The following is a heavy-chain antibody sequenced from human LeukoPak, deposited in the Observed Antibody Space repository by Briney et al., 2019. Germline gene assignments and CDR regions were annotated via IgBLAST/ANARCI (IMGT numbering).Heavy chain of an antibody. Sequence: GGSLRLSCAASGFTFGDYSMSWVRQAPGKGLVWVSRISTDASSTTYADSVKGRFTISRDNAKGTLYLQMSSLRAEDTAVYYCTGHHQAYSRTYWGQGTLVTVSS. CDR2: ISTDASST. D-gene: IGHD4-11*01. J-gene: IGHJ4*02. CDR1: GFTFGDYS. V-gene: IGHV3-74*01. CDR3: TGHHQAYSRTY.